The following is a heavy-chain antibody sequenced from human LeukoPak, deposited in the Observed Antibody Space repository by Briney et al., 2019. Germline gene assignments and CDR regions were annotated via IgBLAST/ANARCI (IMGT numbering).Heavy chain of an antibody. CDR2: INHSGST. CDR1: GGSFSGYY. CDR3: ARLKRWFGEFFFDY. D-gene: IGHD3-10*01. J-gene: IGHJ4*02. Sequence: SETLSLTCAVYGGSFSGYYWSWIRQPPGKGLEWIGEINHSGSTNYNPSLKSRVTISVDTSKNQFSLKLSSVTAADTAVYCCARLKRWFGEFFFDYWGQGTLVTVSS. V-gene: IGHV4-34*01.